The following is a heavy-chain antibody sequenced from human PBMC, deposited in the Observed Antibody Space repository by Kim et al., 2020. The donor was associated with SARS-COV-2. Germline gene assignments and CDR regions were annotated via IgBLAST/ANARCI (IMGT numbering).Heavy chain of an antibody. CDR3: ARGASYSYYYYMDV. V-gene: IGHV3-13*01. CDR1: GFTFSSYD. CDR2: IGTAGDT. Sequence: LSLTCAASGFTFSSYDMHWVRQATGKGLEWVSAIGTAGDTYYPGSVKGRFTISRENAKNSLYLQMNSLRAGDTAVYYCARGASYSYYYYMDVWGKGTTVTVSS. J-gene: IGHJ6*03.